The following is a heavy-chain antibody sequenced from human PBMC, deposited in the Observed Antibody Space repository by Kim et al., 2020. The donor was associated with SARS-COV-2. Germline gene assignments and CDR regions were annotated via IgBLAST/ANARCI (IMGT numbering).Heavy chain of an antibody. V-gene: IGHV1-2*02. J-gene: IGHJ4*02. CDR3: ARAIDY. CDR2: NPNSGGT. Sequence: NPNSGGTNYDQKFQGRVTMTRDTAMSTAYMELSGLRSDDTAMYYCARAIDYWGQGSLVTVSS.